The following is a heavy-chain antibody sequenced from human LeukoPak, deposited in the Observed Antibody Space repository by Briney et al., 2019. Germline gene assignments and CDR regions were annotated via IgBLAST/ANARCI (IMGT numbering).Heavy chain of an antibody. CDR2: IYYSGST. V-gene: IGHV4-38-2*02. J-gene: IGHJ5*02. Sequence: GSLRLSCAASGFTFSDYYMSWIRQAPGKGLEWIGSIYYSGSTYYNPSLKSRVTISVDTSKNQFSLKLSSVTAADTAVYYCARDLVAYCGGDCYLYWFDPWGQGTLVTVSS. CDR1: GFTFSDYY. D-gene: IGHD2-21*02. CDR3: ARDLVAYCGGDCYLYWFDP.